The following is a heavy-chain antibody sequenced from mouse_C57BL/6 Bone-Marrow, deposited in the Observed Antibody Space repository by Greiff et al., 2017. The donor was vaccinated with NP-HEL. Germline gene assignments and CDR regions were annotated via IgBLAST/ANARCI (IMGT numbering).Heavy chain of an antibody. V-gene: IGHV5-17*01. CDR3: ARTEPAWFAY. Sequence: DVMLVESGGGLVKPGGSLKLSCAASGFTFSDYGMHWVRQAPEKGLEWVAYISSGSSTIYYADTVKGRFTISRDNAKNTLFLQMTSLRSEDTAMYYCARTEPAWFAYWGQGTLVTVSA. CDR2: ISSGSSTI. J-gene: IGHJ3*01. CDR1: GFTFSDYG.